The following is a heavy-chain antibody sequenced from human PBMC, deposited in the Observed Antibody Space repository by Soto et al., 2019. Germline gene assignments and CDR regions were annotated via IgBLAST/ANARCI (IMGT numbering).Heavy chain of an antibody. J-gene: IGHJ5*02. Sequence: QVQLVESGGGVVQPGGSLTLSCAASRFTFSNYGMHWVRQAPGEGLEWVAVISYDVTNHYYADSVRGRFTLSRDNSKNTLYLHMDRLTSDDTAVYYCPSDTKTGVVVPLAPKSWGQGSPVAVSS. CDR1: RFTFSNYG. V-gene: IGHV3-30*03. D-gene: IGHD2-2*01. CDR3: PSDTKTGVVVPLAPKS. CDR2: ISYDVTNH.